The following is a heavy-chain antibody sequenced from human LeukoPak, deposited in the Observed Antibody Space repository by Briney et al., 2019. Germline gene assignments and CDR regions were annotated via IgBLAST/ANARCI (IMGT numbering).Heavy chain of an antibody. CDR3: ARRVGWELSDAFDI. Sequence: GESLKISCRGSGYGFTSYWIVWVRQMPGKGLEWMGIIYPGDSDTRYSPSFQGQVTISADKSISTAYLQWSSLKASDTAMYYCARRVGWELSDAFDIWGQGTMVTVSS. CDR1: GYGFTSYW. V-gene: IGHV5-51*01. CDR2: IYPGDSDT. D-gene: IGHD1-26*01. J-gene: IGHJ3*02.